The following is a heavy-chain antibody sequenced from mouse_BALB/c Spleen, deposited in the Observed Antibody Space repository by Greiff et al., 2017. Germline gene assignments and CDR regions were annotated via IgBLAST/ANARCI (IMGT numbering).Heavy chain of an antibody. V-gene: IGHV3-2*02. CDR1: GYSITSDYA. CDR3: AREGILRRFAY. CDR2: ISYSGST. Sequence: DVKLQESGPGLVKPSQSLSLTCTVTGYSITSDYAWNWIRQFPGNKLEWMGYISYSGSTSYNPSLKSRISITRDTSKNQFFLQLNSVTTEDTATYYCAREGILRRFAYWGQGTLVTVSA. D-gene: IGHD2-4*01. J-gene: IGHJ3*01.